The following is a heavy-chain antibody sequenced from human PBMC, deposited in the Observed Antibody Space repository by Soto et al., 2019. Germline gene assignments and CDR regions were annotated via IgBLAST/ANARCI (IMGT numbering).Heavy chain of an antibody. Sequence: SETLSLTCTVSGGSISSYYWSWIRQPPGKGLEWIGYIYYSGSTNYNPSLKSRVTLSVDTSKNQFSLKLSSVTAADTAVYYCARESGGRCSSTSCYAIWFDPWGQGTLVTVSS. CDR2: IYYSGST. D-gene: IGHD2-2*01. CDR1: GGSISSYY. J-gene: IGHJ5*02. V-gene: IGHV4-59*01. CDR3: ARESGGRCSSTSCYAIWFDP.